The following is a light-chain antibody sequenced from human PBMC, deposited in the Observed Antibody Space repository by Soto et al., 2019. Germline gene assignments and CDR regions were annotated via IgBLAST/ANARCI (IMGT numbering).Light chain of an antibody. J-gene: IGKJ3*01. Sequence: DIQMTQSPSSLSASVGDRVTITCQASQDSSNYLNWYQQKPGKAPKLLIYDASNLETGVPSRFSRSGSGTDFTFTISSLQPEDIATYYCQQYDNLPFTFGPGTKVDIK. CDR1: QDSSNY. V-gene: IGKV1-33*01. CDR2: DAS. CDR3: QQYDNLPFT.